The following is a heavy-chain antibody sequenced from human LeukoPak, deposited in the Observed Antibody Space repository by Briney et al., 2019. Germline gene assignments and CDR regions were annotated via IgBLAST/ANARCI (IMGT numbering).Heavy chain of an antibody. Sequence: GGSLRLSCAASGFTFSSYWMSWVRQAPGKGLEWVANIKQDGSEKYYVDSVKGRFTISRDNAKNSLYLQMNSLRAEDTAVYYCARDPKKQWLAPPLDYWGQGTLVTVSS. CDR3: ARDPKKQWLAPPLDY. CDR1: GFTFSSYW. CDR2: IKQDGSEK. J-gene: IGHJ4*02. V-gene: IGHV3-7*01. D-gene: IGHD6-19*01.